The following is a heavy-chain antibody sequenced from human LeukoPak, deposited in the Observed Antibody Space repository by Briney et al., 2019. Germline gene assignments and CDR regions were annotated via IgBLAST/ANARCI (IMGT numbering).Heavy chain of an antibody. D-gene: IGHD3-16*01. CDR3: ARDVEGGTFDI. CDR1: GFTFSRFW. Sequence: GGSLRLSCAASGFTFSRFWMSWVRQAPGRGLEWVANIDQSGGRNNYVDSVKGRFTISRDNAKNSLFLEMSSLRADDTAVYFCARDVEGGTFDIWGQGTTVTVSS. CDR2: IDQSGGRN. J-gene: IGHJ3*02. V-gene: IGHV3-7*05.